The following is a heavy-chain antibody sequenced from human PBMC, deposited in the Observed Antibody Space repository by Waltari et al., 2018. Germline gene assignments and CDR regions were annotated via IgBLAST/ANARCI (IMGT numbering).Heavy chain of an antibody. V-gene: IGHV3-49*04. D-gene: IGHD5-12*01. Sequence: EVQLVESGGGLVQPGRSLRLSCTGSGLSFGDYGMSWVRQAPGKGLEWVGFIRSKAYGGTTEYAASVKGRFTISRDDSKSIAYLQMNSLRAEDTALYYCAKDRRGYDQPVDFWGQGTLVTVSS. CDR3: AKDRRGYDQPVDF. CDR1: GLSFGDYG. J-gene: IGHJ4*02. CDR2: IRSKAYGGTT.